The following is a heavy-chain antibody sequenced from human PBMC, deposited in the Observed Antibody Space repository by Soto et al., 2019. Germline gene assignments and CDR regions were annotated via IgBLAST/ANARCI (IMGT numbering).Heavy chain of an antibody. V-gene: IGHV1-2*04. Sequence: ASVKVSCKASGYTFTGYYMHWVRQAPGQGLEWMGWINPNSGGTNYAQKFQGWVTMTRDTSISTAYMELSRLRSDDTAVYYCARGGQYSGYERFDYWGQGTLVTVSS. CDR1: GYTFTGYY. CDR2: INPNSGGT. D-gene: IGHD5-12*01. CDR3: ARGGQYSGYERFDY. J-gene: IGHJ4*02.